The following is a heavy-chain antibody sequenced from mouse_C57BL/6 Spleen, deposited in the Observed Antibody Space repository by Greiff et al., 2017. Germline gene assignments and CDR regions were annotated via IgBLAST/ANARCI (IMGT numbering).Heavy chain of an antibody. D-gene: IGHD2-3*01. J-gene: IGHJ4*01. CDR3: TRSYYYGYYGSAMDD. CDR1: GYTFTSYW. Sequence: QVQLQQPGTELVKPGASVKLSCKASGYTFTSYWMHWVKQRPGQGLEWMGNINPSNGGTNYNEKFKSKATLTVDKSSSTAYMQRSSLTSEDSAVYYCTRSYYYGYYGSAMDDWGQGTSGTVSS. V-gene: IGHV1-53*01. CDR2: INPSNGGT.